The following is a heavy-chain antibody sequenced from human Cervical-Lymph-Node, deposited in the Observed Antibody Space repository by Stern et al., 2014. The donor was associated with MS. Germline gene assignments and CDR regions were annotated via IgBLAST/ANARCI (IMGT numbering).Heavy chain of an antibody. Sequence: QMQLVQSGADVKKPGSAVRVSCKASGGASWLRQDPGQGLEYMGGLIRLVGTAHYAQNFQGRLKITEDTARNTTYNELRALRTHDTSVYYCARGTGDNWFDPWGQGTLVSVSS. J-gene: IGHJ5*02. CDR1: GGA. CDR2: LIRLVGTA. V-gene: IGHV1-69*06. D-gene: IGHD3/OR15-3a*01. CDR3: ARGTGDNWFDP.